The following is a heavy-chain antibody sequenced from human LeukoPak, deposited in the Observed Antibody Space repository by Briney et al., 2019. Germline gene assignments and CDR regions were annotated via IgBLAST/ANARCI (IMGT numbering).Heavy chain of an antibody. CDR2: ISWDGGST. D-gene: IGHD2-2*02. CDR1: GFTFDDYA. CDR3: AKDRELGYCSSTSCYTGFDY. Sequence: GGSLRLSCAASGFTFDDYAMHWVRQAPGKGLEWVSLISWDGGSTYYADSVKGRFTISRDNTKNSLYLRMNSLRAEATALYYCAKDRELGYCSSTSCYTGFDYWGQGTLVTVSS. J-gene: IGHJ4*02. V-gene: IGHV3-43D*04.